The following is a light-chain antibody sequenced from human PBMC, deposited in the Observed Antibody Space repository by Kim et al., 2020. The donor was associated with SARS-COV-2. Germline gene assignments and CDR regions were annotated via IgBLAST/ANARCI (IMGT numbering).Light chain of an antibody. CDR1: RSNIGSNY. CDR3: AAWDDSLSGVV. Sequence: GQRVPISCSGSRSNIGSNYVYWYQQLPGTAPKLLIYRNNQRPSGVPDRCSGSKSGTSASLAISGLRSEDEADYYCAAWDDSLSGVVFGGGTQLTVL. V-gene: IGLV1-47*01. J-gene: IGLJ2*01. CDR2: RNN.